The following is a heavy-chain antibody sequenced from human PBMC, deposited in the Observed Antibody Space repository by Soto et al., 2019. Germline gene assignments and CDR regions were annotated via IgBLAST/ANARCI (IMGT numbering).Heavy chain of an antibody. Sequence: QLQLQESGPGLVKPSETLSLTCTVSGGSISSSSYYWGWIRQPPGQGLEWIGRIYYSGSTYYKPSLKRLVTISVETAKSQLSLRLSSVTAADTAVYYCATDDVYSYSLVYWGQGPLVTVSS. CDR2: IYYSGST. CDR3: ATDDVYSYSLVY. J-gene: IGHJ4*02. CDR1: GGSISSSSYY. D-gene: IGHD5-18*01. V-gene: IGHV4-39*02.